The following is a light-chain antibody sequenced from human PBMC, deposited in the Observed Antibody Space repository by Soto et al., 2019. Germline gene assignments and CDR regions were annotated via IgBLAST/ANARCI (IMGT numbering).Light chain of an antibody. J-gene: IGLJ1*01. V-gene: IGLV1-40*01. CDR3: QSYDSSLSGYV. CDR1: SSNIGAGYD. Sequence: QPVLTQPPSESGAPGQRVTISCTGSSSNIGAGYDVHWYRQLPGTAPKLLIYGNSNRPSGVPDRFSGSKSGTSVSLAITGLQAEDEADYYCQSYDSSLSGYVFGTGTKVTVL. CDR2: GNS.